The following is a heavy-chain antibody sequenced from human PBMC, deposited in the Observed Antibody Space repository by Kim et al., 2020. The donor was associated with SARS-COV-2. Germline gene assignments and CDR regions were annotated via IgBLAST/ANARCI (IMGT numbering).Heavy chain of an antibody. CDR2: DGREK. Sequence: DGREKNKGDPVKGRCTIPSDNAKNPLYLQMNSLRAEDTAEYYCARARGMDVWGQGTTVTVSS. CDR3: ARARGMDV. J-gene: IGHJ6*02. V-gene: IGHV3-7*03.